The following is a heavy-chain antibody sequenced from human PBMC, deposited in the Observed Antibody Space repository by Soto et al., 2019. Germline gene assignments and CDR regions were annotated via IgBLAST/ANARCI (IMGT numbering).Heavy chain of an antibody. V-gene: IGHV3-30-3*02. Sequence: QVQLVESGGGVVQPGRSLRLSCAASGFTFSSYAVHWVRQAPGTGLEWVAVISYDGSNKYYADSVKGRCTISRDNSKNTLYLQMTSLRDEDTAVYYCANGLGTWLRSHWGQGTLVTVSS. CDR3: ANGLGTWLRSH. CDR2: ISYDGSNK. CDR1: GFTFSSYA. J-gene: IGHJ4*02. D-gene: IGHD5-12*01.